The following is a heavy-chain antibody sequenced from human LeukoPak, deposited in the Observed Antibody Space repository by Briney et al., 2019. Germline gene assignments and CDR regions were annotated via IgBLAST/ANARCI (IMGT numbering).Heavy chain of an antibody. CDR2: ISSSSSYT. V-gene: IGHV3-21*01. CDR3: ARGGWSSGYYSSTYFDY. Sequence: PGGSLRLSCAASGFTFSSYSMNWVRQAPGKGLEWVSSISSSSSYTYYADSVKGRFTISRDNAKNSLYLQMNSLRAEDTAVYYCARGGWSSGYYSSTYFDYWGQGTLVTVSS. CDR1: GFTFSSYS. J-gene: IGHJ4*02. D-gene: IGHD3-22*01.